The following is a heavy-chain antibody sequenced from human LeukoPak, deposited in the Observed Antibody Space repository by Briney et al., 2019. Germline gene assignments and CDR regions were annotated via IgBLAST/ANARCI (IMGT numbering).Heavy chain of an antibody. V-gene: IGHV1-8*01. J-gene: IGHJ5*02. D-gene: IGHD3-22*01. CDR1: GYTFTSYD. CDR2: MNPNSGNT. Sequence: ASVKVSCKASGYTFTSYDINWVRQATGQGLEWMGWMNPNSGNTGYAQKFQGRVTMTRNTSISTAYMELSSLRSDDTAVYYCARGDYYYDSSGYYYGWFDPWGQGALVTVSS. CDR3: ARGDYYYDSSGYYYGWFDP.